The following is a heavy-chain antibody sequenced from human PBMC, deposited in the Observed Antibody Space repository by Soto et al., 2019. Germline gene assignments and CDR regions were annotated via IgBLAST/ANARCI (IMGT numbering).Heavy chain of an antibody. J-gene: IGHJ3*02. CDR3: TTGGIAAAGHDAFDI. Sequence: GGSLRLSCAASGFTFSNAWMSWVRQAPGKGLEWVGRIKSKTDGGTTDYAAPVKGRFTISRDDSKNTLYLQMNGLKTEDTAVYYCTTGGIAAAGHDAFDIWGQGTMVTVSS. CDR1: GFTFSNAW. D-gene: IGHD6-13*01. V-gene: IGHV3-15*01. CDR2: IKSKTDGGTT.